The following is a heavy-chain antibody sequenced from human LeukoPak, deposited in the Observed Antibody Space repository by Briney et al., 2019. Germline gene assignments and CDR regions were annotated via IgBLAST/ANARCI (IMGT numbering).Heavy chain of an antibody. CDR1: GFTFSDYY. CDR3: ARGCSGAYYRVEY. V-gene: IGHV3-11*04. Sequence: AGSLTLTCAAPGFTFSDYYMGWTRQAPGKGLDWIAYISSSGNLMHYARSVKGRFTVSRDNAKRLLYLQMNSLRGEDTALYYCARGCSGAYYRVEYWGQGTLVTVSS. J-gene: IGHJ4*02. D-gene: IGHD2-15*01. CDR2: ISSSGNLM.